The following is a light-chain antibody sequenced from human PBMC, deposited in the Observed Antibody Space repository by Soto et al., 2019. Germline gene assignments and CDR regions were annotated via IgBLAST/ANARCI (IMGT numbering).Light chain of an antibody. V-gene: IGKV3-15*01. CDR1: QSVGIN. CDR3: QQYDNWPPAYT. J-gene: IGKJ2*01. Sequence: EKVVAQSPATLSVSPGERATLSCWASQSVGINLAWYQQKPGQAPRLLIYDASTRATGIPDRFRGSGSGTDFTLTISSLQSEDFAVYFCQQYDNWPPAYTFGQGTKLEIK. CDR2: DAS.